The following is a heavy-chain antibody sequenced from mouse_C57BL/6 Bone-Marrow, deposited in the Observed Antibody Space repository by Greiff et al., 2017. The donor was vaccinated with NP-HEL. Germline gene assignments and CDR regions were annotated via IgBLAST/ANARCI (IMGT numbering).Heavy chain of an antibody. CDR1: GYTFTDYY. J-gene: IGHJ2*01. CDR3: ARSLYYGYGVDC. Sequence: VQLQQSGPELVKPGASVKIPCKASGYTFTDYYMDWVKQSHGKSLEWIGDINPNNGGTIYNQKFKGKATLTVDTSSSTAYMELSSLTSEDAGVYYCARSLYYGYGVDCWGKGTTVTVSS. CDR2: INPNNGGT. V-gene: IGHV1-18*01. D-gene: IGHD2-2*01.